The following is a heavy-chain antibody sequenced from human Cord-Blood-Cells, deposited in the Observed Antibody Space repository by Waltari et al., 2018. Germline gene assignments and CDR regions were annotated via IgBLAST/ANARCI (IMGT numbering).Heavy chain of an antibody. D-gene: IGHD6-13*01. CDR3: ARDLYSSSWLFDY. V-gene: IGHV3-7*01. Sequence: EVQLVESGGGLVQPGGSLRLSCAASGFTFSSYWMSWVRQAPGKGLEWGANIKKDGSEKYYVDSVKGRFTIARDNAKNSLYLQMNSLRAEDTAVYYCARDLYSSSWLFDYWGQGTLVTVSS. CDR2: IKKDGSEK. CDR1: GFTFSSYW. J-gene: IGHJ4*02.